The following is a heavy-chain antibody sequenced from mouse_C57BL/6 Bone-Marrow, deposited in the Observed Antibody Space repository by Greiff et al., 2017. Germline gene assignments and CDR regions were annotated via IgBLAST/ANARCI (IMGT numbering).Heavy chain of an antibody. J-gene: IGHJ1*03. Sequence: QVQLKQPGAELVKPGASVKMSCKASGYTFTSYWITWVKQRPGQGLEWIGDIYPGSGSTNYNEKFKSKATLTVDTSSSTAYMQLSSLTSEDSAVYYCARRAFYYGSRYWYFDVWGTGTTVTVSS. V-gene: IGHV1-55*01. CDR2: IYPGSGST. CDR1: GYTFTSYW. CDR3: ARRAFYYGSRYWYFDV. D-gene: IGHD1-1*01.